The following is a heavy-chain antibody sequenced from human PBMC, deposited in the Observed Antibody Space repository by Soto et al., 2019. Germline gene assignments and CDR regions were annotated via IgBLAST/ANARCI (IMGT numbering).Heavy chain of an antibody. D-gene: IGHD3-22*01. V-gene: IGHV1-69*12. Sequence: QVQLVQSGAEVKKPGSSVKVSCKASGGTFSSYAISWVRQAPGQGLEWMGGIIPIFGTANYAQKFQGRVTITADESTSTAYMELSSLRSEDTAVYYCASSVNYYDSSGYWGSYYYGMDVWGQGTTVTVSS. J-gene: IGHJ6*02. CDR2: IIPIFGTA. CDR1: GGTFSSYA. CDR3: ASSVNYYDSSGYWGSYYYGMDV.